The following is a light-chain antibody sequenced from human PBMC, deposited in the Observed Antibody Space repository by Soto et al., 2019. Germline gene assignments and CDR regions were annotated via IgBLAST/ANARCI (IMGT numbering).Light chain of an antibody. V-gene: IGKV3-15*01. CDR2: GAS. CDR3: HHFGSLPET. CDR1: QNVRKN. Sequence: ETVMTQSPVALSVSPGERATLSCRARQNVRKNLAWYQQKPGQAPRLLIYGASTRATGIPARFSGDGSGTEFTLTIDSLQSEDFAVYYCHHFGSLPETFGQGTNVE. J-gene: IGKJ1*01.